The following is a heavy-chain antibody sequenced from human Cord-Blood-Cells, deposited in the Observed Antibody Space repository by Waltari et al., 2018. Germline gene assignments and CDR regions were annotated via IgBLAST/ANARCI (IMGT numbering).Heavy chain of an antibody. CDR3: ARRGRLGHSGYEYYFDY. CDR1: GFTFSRYA. CDR2: VSEDGSNK. Sequence: QVQLVESGGGVVQPGRSLRLSCAASGFTFSRYAMHWVRQAPGKGLEWVAVVSEDGSNKYYADAGKGRFTISRDNSKNTLYLQMNSLRAEETAVYYCARRGRLGHSGYEYYFDYWGQGTLVTVSS. V-gene: IGHV3-30*04. J-gene: IGHJ4*02. D-gene: IGHD5-12*01.